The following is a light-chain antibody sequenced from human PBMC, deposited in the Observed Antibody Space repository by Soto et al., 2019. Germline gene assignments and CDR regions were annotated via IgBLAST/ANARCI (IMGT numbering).Light chain of an antibody. J-gene: IGLJ1*01. Sequence: QTVVTQPASVSGSPGQSITISCTGTSSDVGGYNYVSWYQQHPGKAPKLMIYDVSNRPSGVSNRFSGSKSGNTASLTISGLQAEDEADYYCSSYTSSSTLFGTGNKLTVL. CDR1: SSDVGGYNY. V-gene: IGLV2-14*01. CDR2: DVS. CDR3: SSYTSSSTL.